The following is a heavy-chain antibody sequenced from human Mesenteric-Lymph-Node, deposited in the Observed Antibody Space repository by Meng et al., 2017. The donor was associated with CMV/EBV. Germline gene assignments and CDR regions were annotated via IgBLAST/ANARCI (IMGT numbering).Heavy chain of an antibody. J-gene: IGHJ4*02. CDR3: ARDRRSYDSSDYRWDF. V-gene: IGHV1-18*04. CDR2: ISAYNGNT. Sequence: SGYPFTSYGISWVRQAPGQGLEWMGWISAYNGNTSYAQNLQGRVTMTTDTPTSTAYMELRSLRSDDTAVYYCARDRRSYDSSDYRWDFWGQGTLVTVSS. D-gene: IGHD3-22*01. CDR1: GYPFTSYG.